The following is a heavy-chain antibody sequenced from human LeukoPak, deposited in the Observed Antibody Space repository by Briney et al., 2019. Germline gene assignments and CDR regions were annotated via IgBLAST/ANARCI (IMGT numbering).Heavy chain of an antibody. CDR1: GYTVTGYY. D-gene: IGHD2-2*01. CDR3: ARDHCSSTSCWSIQGWFDP. CDR2: INPNSGGT. J-gene: IGHJ5*02. Sequence: ASVKVSCKASGYTVTGYYMHWVRQAPGQGLEWMGWINPNSGGTNYAQKFQGRVTMTRDTSISTAYMELSSLRSEDTAVYYCARDHCSSTSCWSIQGWFDPWGQGTLVTVSS. V-gene: IGHV1-2*02.